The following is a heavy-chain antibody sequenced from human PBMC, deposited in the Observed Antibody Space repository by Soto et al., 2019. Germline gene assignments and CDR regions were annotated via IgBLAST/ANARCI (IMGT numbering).Heavy chain of an antibody. CDR3: ARGGDYYGMDV. D-gene: IGHD4-17*01. Sequence: TLSLTCAVHVGSISSGGYSWSWIRQPPGKGLEWIGYIYHSGSTYYNPSLKSRVTMSVDRSKNQFSLKLSSVTAADTAVYYCARGGDYYGMDVWGQGTTVTVSS. V-gene: IGHV4-30-2*01. J-gene: IGHJ6*02. CDR1: VGSISSGGYS. CDR2: IYHSGST.